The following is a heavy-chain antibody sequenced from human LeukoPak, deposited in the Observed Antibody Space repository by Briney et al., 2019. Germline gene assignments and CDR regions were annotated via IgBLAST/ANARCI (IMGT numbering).Heavy chain of an antibody. CDR3: ARVSHYYDSSGYYYVRAFDI. CDR1: GGSISSYY. D-gene: IGHD3-22*01. Sequence: SETLSLTCTVSGGSISSYYWNWIRQPPGKGLEWIGYIHYSGRTNYNPSLRSRVTMSVDTSNNQFSLKLSSVTAADTAVYYCARVSHYYDSSGYYYVRAFDIWGQGTMVTVSS. CDR2: IHYSGRT. V-gene: IGHV4-59*12. J-gene: IGHJ3*02.